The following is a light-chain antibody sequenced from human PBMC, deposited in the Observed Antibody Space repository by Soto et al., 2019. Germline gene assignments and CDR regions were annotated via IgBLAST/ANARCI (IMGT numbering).Light chain of an antibody. CDR3: CSYAAITAPVI. J-gene: IGLJ2*01. CDR1: RSDVGSYNL. CDR2: EVS. V-gene: IGLV2-23*02. Sequence: QSALTQPASVSGSPGQSITISCTGTRSDVGSYNLVSWYQQHPGKAPKLMIYEVSKRPSGVSNRFSGSKSGNTASLTISGLQTEDEADYFCCSYAAITAPVIFGGGTKLTVL.